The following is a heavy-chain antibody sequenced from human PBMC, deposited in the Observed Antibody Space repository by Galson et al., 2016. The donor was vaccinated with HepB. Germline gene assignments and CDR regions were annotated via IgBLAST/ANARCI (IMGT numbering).Heavy chain of an antibody. J-gene: IGHJ4*02. D-gene: IGHD6-19*01. V-gene: IGHV3-74*01. CDR2: INTDGSVT. Sequence: SLRLSCAASGFTFSRYEMNWVRQAPGKGLVWVSRINTDGSVTTYADSVKGRFTISRDNAKNTLYLQMNSLRDEDTAVYYCTREGAEMAVAGTAFDYWGQGTL. CDR3: TREGAEMAVAGTAFDY. CDR1: GFTFSRYE.